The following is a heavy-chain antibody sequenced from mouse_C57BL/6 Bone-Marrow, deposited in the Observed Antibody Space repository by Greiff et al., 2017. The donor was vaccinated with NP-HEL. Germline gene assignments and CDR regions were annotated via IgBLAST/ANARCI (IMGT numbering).Heavy chain of an antibody. CDR2: IYPRSGNT. D-gene: IGHD2-4*01. V-gene: IGHV1-81*01. CDR3: ARGITMIKGAWFAY. Sequence: VNVVESGAELARPGASVKLSCKASGYTFTSYGISWVKQRTGQGLEWIGEIYPRSGNTYYNEKFKGKATLTADKSSSTAYMELRSLTSEDSAVYFCARGITMIKGAWFAYWGQGTLVTVSA. CDR1: GYTFTSYG. J-gene: IGHJ3*01.